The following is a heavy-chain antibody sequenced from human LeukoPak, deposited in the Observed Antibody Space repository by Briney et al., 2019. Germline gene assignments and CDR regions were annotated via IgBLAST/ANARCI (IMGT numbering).Heavy chain of an antibody. CDR1: GSSFTSYW. CDR2: IYPGDSDI. Sequence: GESLKISFKGSGSSFTSYWIGWVRPMPGKGLEWMGIIYPGDSDIRYSPSFQGQVTISADKSISTAYLQWSSLKASDTAMYYCARHEVAAAGSFDYWGQGTLVTVSS. V-gene: IGHV5-51*01. D-gene: IGHD6-13*01. J-gene: IGHJ4*02. CDR3: ARHEVAAAGSFDY.